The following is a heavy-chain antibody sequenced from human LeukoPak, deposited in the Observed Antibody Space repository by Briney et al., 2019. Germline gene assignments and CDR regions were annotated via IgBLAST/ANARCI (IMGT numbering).Heavy chain of an antibody. CDR3: AKGPWVDTAMPKDY. CDR2: ISSTGHLI. D-gene: IGHD5-18*01. J-gene: IGHJ4*02. Sequence: GGSLRLSCAVSGFTFTSYSINWVRQAPGKGLEWVSFISSTGHLIYYADSVQGRFTISRDNAKNLVYLQMDSLRVEDTAVYYCAKGPWVDTAMPKDYWGQGTLVTVSS. V-gene: IGHV3-21*01. CDR1: GFTFTSYS.